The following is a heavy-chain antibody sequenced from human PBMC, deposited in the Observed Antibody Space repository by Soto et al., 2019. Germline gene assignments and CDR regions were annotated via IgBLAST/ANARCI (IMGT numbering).Heavy chain of an antibody. V-gene: IGHV3-72*01. Sequence: GGSLRLSCLASGFTFTDHYMDWVRQAPGTGLEWIARTKNKPNDYTTTYAASVKGRFTISRDDSESSLYLQMNNLKTEDTAVYYCAREIRRDYYYYYPLDVWGQGTTVTVSS. J-gene: IGHJ6*02. CDR3: AREIRRDYYYYYPLDV. CDR1: GFTFTDHY. CDR2: TKNKPNDYTT.